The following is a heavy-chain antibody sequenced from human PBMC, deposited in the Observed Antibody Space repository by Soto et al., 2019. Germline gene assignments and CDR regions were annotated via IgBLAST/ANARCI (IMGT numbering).Heavy chain of an antibody. D-gene: IGHD3-3*01. J-gene: IGHJ3*01. Sequence: EVQLLESGGGLVQPGGSLRLSCAASGLTFGTYVLSWVRQAPGKGLEWVSAIRGSGGDTYYADSVEGRFTISRDISKNTLEMQMNTRRAEDTAVYFWAKDRGRSGYAVLVLWGPGKRVTVSS. CDR2: IRGSGGDT. CDR1: GLTFGTYV. CDR3: AKDRGRSGYAVLVL. V-gene: IGHV3-23*01.